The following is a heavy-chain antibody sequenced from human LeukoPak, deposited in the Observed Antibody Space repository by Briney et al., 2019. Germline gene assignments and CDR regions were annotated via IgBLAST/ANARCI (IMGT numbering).Heavy chain of an antibody. V-gene: IGHV4-59*01. CDR2: IYYSGST. Sequence: SETLSLTCTVLSGSIRHYYWSWLRQPPGKGLEWIGYIYYSGSTKYNPSLESRVTISVDTSKDQFSLKLNSVTSADTAVYYCARHSRGWYWAFDYWGLGTLVTVSS. CDR3: ARHSRGWYWAFDY. D-gene: IGHD6-19*01. CDR1: SGSIRHYY. J-gene: IGHJ4*02.